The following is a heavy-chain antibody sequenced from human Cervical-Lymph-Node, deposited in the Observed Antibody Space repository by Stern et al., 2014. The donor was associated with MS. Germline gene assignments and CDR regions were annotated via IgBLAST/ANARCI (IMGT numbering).Heavy chain of an antibody. D-gene: IGHD2-2*01. V-gene: IGHV4-61*01. J-gene: IGHJ6*02. CDR3: ARDRVVVVPTAMSKVFHYYYHGMDV. Sequence: QVKLQESGPGLVKPSETLSLTCTVSGGSVSSGNYYWTWIRQPPGKGLEWIGYMYFGGRTNYNPSLKSRVAISLDPSKNQLSLNLTSVTAADTAVYYCARDRVVVVPTAMSKVFHYYYHGMDVWGQGTTVTVSS. CDR2: MYFGGRT. CDR1: GGSVSSGNYY.